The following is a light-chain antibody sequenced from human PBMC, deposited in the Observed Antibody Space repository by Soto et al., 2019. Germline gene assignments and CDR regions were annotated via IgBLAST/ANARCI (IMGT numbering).Light chain of an antibody. J-gene: IGKJ1*01. CDR1: QTISSW. Sequence: DIQMTQSPSTLSGSVGDRVTITCRASQTISSWLAWYQQKPGKAPKLLIYKAFTLEEGFPSRFSASGSGTEFTLTISSLQPDDLATYYCQQYNSRSRTFGQGTKVDIK. CDR2: KAF. V-gene: IGKV1-5*03. CDR3: QQYNSRSRT.